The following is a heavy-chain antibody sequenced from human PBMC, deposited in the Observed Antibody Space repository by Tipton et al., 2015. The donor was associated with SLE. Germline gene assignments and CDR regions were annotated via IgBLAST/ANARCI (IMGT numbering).Heavy chain of an antibody. V-gene: IGHV4-4*07. CDR1: GGSISCYY. Sequence: TLSLNCTVSGGSISCYYWSWIRQPAGKGLEWIGRVYTSGSTNYNPSLKSRVTMSVDTSKNQFSLKLTSVTAADTAVYYCARDHWSGQRWFDPWGQGTLVTVSS. CDR2: VYTSGST. D-gene: IGHD3-3*01. CDR3: ARDHWSGQRWFDP. J-gene: IGHJ5*02.